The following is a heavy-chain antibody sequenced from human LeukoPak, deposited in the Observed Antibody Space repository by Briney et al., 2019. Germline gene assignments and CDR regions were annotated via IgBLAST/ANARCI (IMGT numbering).Heavy chain of an antibody. Sequence: GASVKVSCKASGYTFTGYYMHWVRQAPGQGLEWMGWINPNSGGTNYAQKFQGRVTMTRDTSISTAYMELSRLRSDDTAVYYCARRKVRVYRNWFDPWGQGTLVTVSS. V-gene: IGHV1-2*02. CDR3: ARRKVRVYRNWFDP. D-gene: IGHD6-13*01. CDR2: INPNSGGT. J-gene: IGHJ5*02. CDR1: GYTFTGYY.